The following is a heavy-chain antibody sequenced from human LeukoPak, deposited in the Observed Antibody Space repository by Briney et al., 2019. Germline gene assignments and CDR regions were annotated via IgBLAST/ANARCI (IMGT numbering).Heavy chain of an antibody. CDR3: ARANWINSSDY. V-gene: IGHV4-34*01. CDR1: GGSFSGYY. CDR2: INHSGST. J-gene: IGHJ4*02. D-gene: IGHD1-20*01. Sequence: PSDTLSLTCAVYGGSFSGYYWSWIRQPPGKGLEWIGEINHSGSTNYNPSLKSRVTISVDTSKNQFSLKLSSVTAADTAVYYCARANWINSSDYWGQGTLVTVSS.